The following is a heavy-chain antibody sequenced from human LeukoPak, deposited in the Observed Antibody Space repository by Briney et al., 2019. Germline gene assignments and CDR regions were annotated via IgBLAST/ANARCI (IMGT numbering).Heavy chain of an antibody. D-gene: IGHD6-19*01. Sequence: SETLSLTCTVSGGSISTYYWSWVRQPAGEGVEWIGHIYTSGSTYNPSLKSRVTMSVDTSKNQFSLKLNSVTAADTAVYYCARRHYSSGLDYWGQGILVTLSS. CDR2: IYTSGST. J-gene: IGHJ4*02. CDR1: GGSISTYY. V-gene: IGHV4-4*07. CDR3: ARRHYSSGLDY.